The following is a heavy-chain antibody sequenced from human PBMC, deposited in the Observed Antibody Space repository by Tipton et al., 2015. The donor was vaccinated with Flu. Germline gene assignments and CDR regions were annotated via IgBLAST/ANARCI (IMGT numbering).Heavy chain of an antibody. CDR2: INHSGST. CDR3: ARGFRWGQQLVGFDY. CDR1: GGSFSDYY. Sequence: TLSLTCAVYGGSFSDYYWGWIRQPPGKGLEWIGEINHSGSTNYDPSLKGRVTISVDTSKNQFSLKLYSVTAADTALYYCARGFRWGQQLVGFDYWGQGMRVTVSA. V-gene: IGHV4-34*01. D-gene: IGHD6-13*01. J-gene: IGHJ4*02.